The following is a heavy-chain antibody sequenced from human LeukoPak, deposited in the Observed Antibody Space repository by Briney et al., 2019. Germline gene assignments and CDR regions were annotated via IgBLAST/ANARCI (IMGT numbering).Heavy chain of an antibody. V-gene: IGHV4-38-2*01. D-gene: IGHD1-26*01. CDR3: VRHRSGSGSYLYYFDY. J-gene: IGHJ4*02. CDR2: IYHSGST. Sequence: SETLSLTCAVSGYSISSGYYWGWIRQPPGKGLEWIGSIYHSGSTYYNPSLKSRVTISVDTSKNQFSLKLSSVTAADTAVYCCVRHRSGSGSYLYYFDYWGQGTLVTVSS. CDR1: GYSISSGYY.